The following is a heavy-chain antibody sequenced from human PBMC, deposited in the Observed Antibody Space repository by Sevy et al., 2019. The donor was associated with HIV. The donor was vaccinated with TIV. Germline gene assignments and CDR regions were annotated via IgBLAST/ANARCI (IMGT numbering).Heavy chain of an antibody. CDR2: IYYSGST. V-gene: IGHV4-59*01. CDR3: ARAYGSGKWGWFDP. J-gene: IGHJ5*02. CDR1: GDSISSYY. D-gene: IGHD3-10*01. Sequence: SETLSLTCTVSGDSISSYYWSWIRQPPGKGLEWIGYIYYSGSTNYNPSLKSRVTISVDTSKNQFSLKLFSVTAADTAVYYCARAYGSGKWGWFDPWGQGTLVTVSS.